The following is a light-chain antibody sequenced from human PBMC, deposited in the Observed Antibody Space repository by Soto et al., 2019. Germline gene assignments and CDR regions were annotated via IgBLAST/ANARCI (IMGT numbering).Light chain of an antibody. J-gene: IGLJ2*01. CDR2: DND. CDR1: PSNVGTHF. V-gene: IGLV1-51*01. CDR3: GTWDSGLTAGV. Sequence: QSVLTQPPSVSAAPGQRVTISCSGSPSNVGTHFVSWYQQSPGAAPKLLIYDNDERPSEIPDRFSGSKSDTSATLTITGLQTGDEADYYCGTWDSGLTAGVFGGGTKLTVL.